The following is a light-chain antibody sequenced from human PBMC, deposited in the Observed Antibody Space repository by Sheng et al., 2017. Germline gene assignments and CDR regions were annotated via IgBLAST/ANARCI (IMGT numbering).Light chain of an antibody. V-gene: IGKV1-5*03. Sequence: DIQMTQSPSTLSASVGDRVTITCRASQSISSWLAWYQQKPGKAPKLLIYEASSLESGVPSRFSGSGSGTHFTLTISSLHPEDFATYYCQQTNSFPLITFGQGTRLEIK. CDR3: QQTNSFPLIT. CDR2: EAS. CDR1: QSISSW. J-gene: IGKJ5*01.